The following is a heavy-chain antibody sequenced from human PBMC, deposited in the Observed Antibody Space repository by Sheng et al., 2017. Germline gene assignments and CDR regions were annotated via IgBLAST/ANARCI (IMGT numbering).Heavy chain of an antibody. Sequence: QVQLVQSGAEVKKPGSSVKVSCKASGGTFSSYTISWVRQAPGQGLEWMGRIIPILGIANYAQKFQGRVTITADKSTSTAYMELSSLRSEDTAVYYCASTSIAARRGFDYWGQGTLVTVSS. V-gene: IGHV1-69*02. CDR1: GGTFSSYT. J-gene: IGHJ4*02. CDR3: ASTSIAARRGFDY. D-gene: IGHD6-6*01. CDR2: IIPILGIA.